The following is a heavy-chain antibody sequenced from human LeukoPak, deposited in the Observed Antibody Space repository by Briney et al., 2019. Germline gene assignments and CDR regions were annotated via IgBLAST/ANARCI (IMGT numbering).Heavy chain of an antibody. V-gene: IGHV1-2*02. D-gene: IGHD1-7*01. CDR2: INPNSGGT. Sequence: ASVKVSCKASGYTLTGYYMHWIRQAPGQGLEWMGWINPNSGGTHYAQKFQGRVTMTRDTSISTAYMELSRLRSDDTAVYHCARQGNYGYGDWFDPWGQGTLVTVSS. CDR1: GYTLTGYY. CDR3: ARQGNYGYGDWFDP. J-gene: IGHJ5*02.